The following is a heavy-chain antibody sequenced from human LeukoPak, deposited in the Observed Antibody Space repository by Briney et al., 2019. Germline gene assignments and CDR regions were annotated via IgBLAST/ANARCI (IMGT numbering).Heavy chain of an antibody. J-gene: IGHJ4*02. V-gene: IGHV1-2*02. CDR3: ARDGGVVVPAAIPDY. CDR2: INPNSGGT. CDR1: GYTFTGYY. Sequence: GASVKVSCKASGYTFTGYYMHWVQQAPGQGLEWMGWINPNSGGTNYAQKFQGRVTMTRDTSISTAYMGLSRLRSDDTAVYYCARDGGVVVPAAIPDYWGQGTLVTVSS. D-gene: IGHD2-2*01.